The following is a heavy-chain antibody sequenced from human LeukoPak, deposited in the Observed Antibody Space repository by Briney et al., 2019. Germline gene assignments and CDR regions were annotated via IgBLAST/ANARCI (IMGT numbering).Heavy chain of an antibody. Sequence: PSETLSLTCNVSGDSRSTYYWNWIRRPAGKGMEWIGRIYSIGTTAYSPSLKDRVTMYVDTSKKQFSLDLRAESAADTARYFCALLGSSALDFWGQGILVIVSS. V-gene: IGHV4-4*07. CDR3: ALLGSSALDF. J-gene: IGHJ4*02. CDR1: GDSRSTYY. CDR2: IYSIGTT. D-gene: IGHD3-22*01.